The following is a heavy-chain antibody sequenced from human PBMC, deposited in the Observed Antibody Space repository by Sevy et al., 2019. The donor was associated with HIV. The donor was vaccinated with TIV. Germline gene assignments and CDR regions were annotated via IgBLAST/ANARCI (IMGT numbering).Heavy chain of an antibody. D-gene: IGHD5-18*01. CDR3: ARSDSPRWYFDL. CDR1: GGSISSYY. V-gene: IGHV4-59*01. Sequence: SETLSLTCTVSGGSISSYYWSWIRQPPGKGLEWFGYIYYSGSTNYNPSLKSRVTISVDTSKNQFSLKLSSVTAADTAVYYCARSDSPRWYFDLWGRGTLVTASS. CDR2: IYYSGST. J-gene: IGHJ2*01.